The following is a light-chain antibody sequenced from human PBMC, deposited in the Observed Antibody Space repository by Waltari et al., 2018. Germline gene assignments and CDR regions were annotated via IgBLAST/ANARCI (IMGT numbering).Light chain of an antibody. CDR3: QVWESSSDYYV. CDR1: SIGSKS. Sequence: SYVLTQPSSVSVAPGKTARISCGGNSIGSKSGHWYQQKPGQAPVLVISYENNRPSGIPERFSGSKSENTATLTITRVEAGDEADYYCQVWESSSDYYVFGTGTKVTVL. CDR2: YEN. V-gene: IGLV3-21*01. J-gene: IGLJ1*01.